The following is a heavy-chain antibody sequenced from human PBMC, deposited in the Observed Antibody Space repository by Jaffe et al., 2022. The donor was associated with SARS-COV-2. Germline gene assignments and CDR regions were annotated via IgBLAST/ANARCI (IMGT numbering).Heavy chain of an antibody. CDR1: GFTFSSYG. J-gene: IGHJ6*02. V-gene: IGHV3-33*01. CDR2: IWYDGSNK. CDR3: ARAPYDTLYYYYYGMDV. Sequence: QVQLVESGGGVVQPGRSLRLSCAASGFTFSSYGMHWVRQAPGKGLEWVAVIWYDGSNKYYADSVKGRFTISRDNSKNTLYLQMNSLRAEDTAVYYCARAPYDTLYYYYYGMDVWGQGTTVTVSS. D-gene: IGHD3-22*01.